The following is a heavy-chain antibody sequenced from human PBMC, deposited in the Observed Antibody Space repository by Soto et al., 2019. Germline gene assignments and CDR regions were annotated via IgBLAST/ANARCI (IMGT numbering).Heavy chain of an antibody. CDR3: VTSIRDGYNVAFDI. V-gene: IGHV1-8*01. CDR1: GYTFTSYD. CDR2: MNPNSGNT. D-gene: IGHD5-12*01. Sequence: ASVKVSCKASGYTFTSYDINWVRQATGQGLEWMGWMNPNSGNTGYAQKFQGRVTMTRNTSISTAYMELSSLRSEDTAVYYCVTSIRDGYNVAFDIWGQGTMVTVSS. J-gene: IGHJ3*02.